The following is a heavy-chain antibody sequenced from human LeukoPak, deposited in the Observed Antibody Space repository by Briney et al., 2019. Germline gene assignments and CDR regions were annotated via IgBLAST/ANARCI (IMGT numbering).Heavy chain of an antibody. CDR3: ARGHSSGYYTIDY. V-gene: IGHV1-2*02. D-gene: IGHD3-22*01. J-gene: IGHJ4*02. CDR2: INSNSGGT. Sequence: ASVKVSCKASGYTFTGYYMHWVRQAPGQGLEWMGWINSNSGGTNYAQKFQGRVPMTRDTSISTAYMELSRLRSDDTAVYYCARGHSSGYYTIDYWGQGTLVTVSS. CDR1: GYTFTGYY.